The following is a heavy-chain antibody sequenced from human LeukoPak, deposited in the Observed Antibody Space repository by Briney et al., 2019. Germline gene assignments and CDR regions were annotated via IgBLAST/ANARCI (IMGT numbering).Heavy chain of an antibody. J-gene: IGHJ6*04. CDR1: GGTFSSYA. D-gene: IGHD5-18*01. CDR2: IIPIFGTA. V-gene: IGHV1-69*01. CDR3: ARDRQKLQLWSSPGGYYGMDV. Sequence: ASVKVSCKASGGTFSSYAISWVRRAPGQGLEWMGGIIPIFGTANYAQKFQGRVTITADESTSTAYMELSSLRSEDTAAYYCARDRQKLQLWSSPGGYYGMDVWGKGTTVTVSS.